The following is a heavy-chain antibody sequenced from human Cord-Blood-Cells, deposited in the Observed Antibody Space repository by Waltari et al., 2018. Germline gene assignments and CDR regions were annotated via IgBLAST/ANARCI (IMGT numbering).Heavy chain of an antibody. J-gene: IGHJ4*02. V-gene: IGHV4-59*11. CDR3: ARGANDFWSGYYNY. CDR1: GGSISSHY. D-gene: IGHD3-3*01. Sequence: QVQLPESGPGLVKPSETLSLTCPVSGGSISSHYWSWIRQPPGKGLEWIGYIYYSGSTNYNPSLKSRVTISVDTSKNQFSLKLSSVTAADTAVYYCARGANDFWSGYYNYWGQGTLVTVSS. CDR2: IYYSGST.